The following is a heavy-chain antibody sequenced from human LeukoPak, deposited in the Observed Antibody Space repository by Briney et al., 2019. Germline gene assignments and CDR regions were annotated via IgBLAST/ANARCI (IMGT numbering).Heavy chain of an antibody. CDR2: INHSGST. CDR1: GGSFSGYY. V-gene: IGHV4-34*01. CDR3: ARDRRGSVDY. J-gene: IGHJ4*02. Sequence: PSETLSLTCAVYGGSFSGYYWSWIRQPPGKGLEWIGEINHSGSTNYNPSLKSRVTISVGTSKNQFSLKLSSVTAADTAVYYCARDRRGSVDYWGQGTLVTVSS. D-gene: IGHD3-10*01.